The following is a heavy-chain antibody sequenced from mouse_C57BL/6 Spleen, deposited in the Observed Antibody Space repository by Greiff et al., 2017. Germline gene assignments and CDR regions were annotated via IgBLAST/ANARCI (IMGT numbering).Heavy chain of an antibody. J-gene: IGHJ3*01. Sequence: VQLQHSEPELVKPGASVKISCKASGYTFTDYYMNWVKQSHGKSLEWIGDINPNNGGTSYNQKFKGKATLTVDKSSSTAYMELRSLTSEDSAVYYCARGGQLRLFAYWGQGTLVTVSA. CDR3: ARGGQLRLFAY. CDR2: INPNNGGT. V-gene: IGHV1-26*01. CDR1: GYTFTDYY. D-gene: IGHD3-2*02.